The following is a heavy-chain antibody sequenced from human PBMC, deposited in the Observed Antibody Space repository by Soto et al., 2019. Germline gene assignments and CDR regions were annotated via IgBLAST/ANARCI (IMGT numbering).Heavy chain of an antibody. CDR2: ISSNSAYI. CDR1: GFTFRSFT. CDR3: TRDASRDSSARGWFDP. V-gene: IGHV3-21*01. Sequence: GGSLRLSCAGSGFTFRSFTMNWVRQAPGKGLEWVSTISSNSAYIYYTDALRGRFTISRDNAKNSLHLQMNSLRAEDTAVYYCTRDASRDSSARGWFDPWGPGTLVTVSS. J-gene: IGHJ5*02. D-gene: IGHD6-13*01.